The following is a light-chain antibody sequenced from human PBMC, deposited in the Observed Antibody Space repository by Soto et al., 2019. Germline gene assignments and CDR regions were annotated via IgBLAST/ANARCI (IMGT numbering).Light chain of an antibody. CDR2: DAS. Sequence: EIVMTQSPGTLSVSPGERATLSCRASHIVSSNLAWYQQRPGQAPRLLIYDASTRATGIPARFSGSGSGTEFTLTISSLQSEDFAVYYCQQYNNWPPYTFGQGTKLEIK. V-gene: IGKV3-15*01. CDR3: QQYNNWPPYT. J-gene: IGKJ2*01. CDR1: HIVSSN.